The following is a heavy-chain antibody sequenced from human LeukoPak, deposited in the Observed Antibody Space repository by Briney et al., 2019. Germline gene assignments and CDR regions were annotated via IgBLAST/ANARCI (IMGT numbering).Heavy chain of an antibody. D-gene: IGHD1-1*01. CDR3: AKDREERPLYYFDY. CDR1: GFTFDDYA. V-gene: IGHV3-9*01. J-gene: IGHJ4*02. CDR2: ISWNSGSI. Sequence: GRSLRLSCAASGFTFDDYAMHWVRPAPGKGLEWVSGISWNSGSIGYADSVKGRFTISRDNAKNSLYLQMNSLRAEDTALYYCAKDREERPLYYFDYWGQGTLVTVSS.